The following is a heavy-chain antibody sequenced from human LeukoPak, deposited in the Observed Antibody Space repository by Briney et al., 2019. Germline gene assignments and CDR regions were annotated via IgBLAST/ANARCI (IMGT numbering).Heavy chain of an antibody. CDR2: ISAYNGNT. J-gene: IGHJ4*02. CDR3: ARAGGVVVPAAFFDY. CDR1: GYTFTSYG. Sequence: GASVKVSCKASGYTFTSYGISWVRQAPGQGLEWMGWISAYNGNTNYAQKLQGRVTMTTDTSTSTAYMELRSLRSDDTAVYYCARAGGVVVPAAFFDYWGQGTLVTVSS. V-gene: IGHV1-18*04. D-gene: IGHD2-2*01.